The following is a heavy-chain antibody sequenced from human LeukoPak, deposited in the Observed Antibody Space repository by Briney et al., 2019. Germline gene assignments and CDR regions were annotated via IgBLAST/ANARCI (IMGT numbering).Heavy chain of an antibody. J-gene: IGHJ6*03. Sequence: SETLSLTCAVYGGSFSGYYWSWIRQPPGKGLEWIAEINHSGSTNYNPSLKSRVTISVDTSKNQFSLKLSSVTAADTAVYYCARAAGYPTSLYYYYYMDVWGKGTTVTVSS. V-gene: IGHV4-34*01. CDR3: ARAAGYPTSLYYYYYMDV. CDR1: GGSFSGYY. D-gene: IGHD5-12*01. CDR2: INHSGST.